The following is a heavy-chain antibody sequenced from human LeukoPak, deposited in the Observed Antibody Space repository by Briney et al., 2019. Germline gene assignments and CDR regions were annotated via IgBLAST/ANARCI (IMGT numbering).Heavy chain of an antibody. V-gene: IGHV3-48*04. CDR1: GFSFMKYS. D-gene: IGHD3-9*01. Sequence: TGGSLRLSCAGSGFSFMKYSMAWVRQAPGKGLEWISYISSSSVSKFYADSVKGRISISRDNARNSLYLDMNSLRAEDTAVYYCQAFGWLLPYPSEVSYMDVWVKGTTVTVSS. CDR3: QAFGWLLPYPSEVSYMDV. J-gene: IGHJ6*03. CDR2: ISSSSVSK.